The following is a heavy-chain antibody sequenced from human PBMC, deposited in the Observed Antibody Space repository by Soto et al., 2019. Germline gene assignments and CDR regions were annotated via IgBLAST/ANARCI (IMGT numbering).Heavy chain of an antibody. D-gene: IGHD2-2*01. V-gene: IGHV4-34*01. CDR1: GGSFSGSY. J-gene: IGHJ6*02. CDR2: INHSGST. Sequence: PSETLSLTCAVYGGSFSGSYWSWIRQPPGKGLEWIGEINHSGSTNYNPSLKSRVTISVDTSKNQFSLKLSSVTAADTAVYYCARTPRRSRYCSSTSCYAGYYYYYYGMDVWGQGTTVTVS. CDR3: ARTPRRSRYCSSTSCYAGYYYYYYGMDV.